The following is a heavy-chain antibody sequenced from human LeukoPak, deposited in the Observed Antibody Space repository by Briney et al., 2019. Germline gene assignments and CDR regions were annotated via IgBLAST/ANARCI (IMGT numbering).Heavy chain of an antibody. CDR1: GFTFSSYE. Sequence: PGGSLRLSCAASGFTFSSYEMNWVRQAPGKGLEWVSYISSSGNIIYYADSLKGRFTISRDNAKNSLYLQMNSLTAEDTADYYCARDLGDYVGYDASDIWGQGTRVTVSS. CDR3: ARDLGDYVGYDASDI. CDR2: ISSSGNII. D-gene: IGHD4-17*01. V-gene: IGHV3-48*03. J-gene: IGHJ3*02.